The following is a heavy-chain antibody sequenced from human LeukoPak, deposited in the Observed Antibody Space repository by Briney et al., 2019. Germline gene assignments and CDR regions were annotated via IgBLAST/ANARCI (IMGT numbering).Heavy chain of an antibody. CDR2: ISGSGGTT. Sequence: PGGSLRLSCVASGFNFSDYAMNWVRQAPGKGLEWVSAISGSGGTTHYADSAKGRFAISRDNSKNTLSLQMSHLRHEDTARYYCAKDRYSNYGNWFDPWGQGTQVTVFS. CDR1: GFNFSDYA. CDR3: AKDRYSNYGNWFDP. J-gene: IGHJ5*02. V-gene: IGHV3-23*01. D-gene: IGHD4-11*01.